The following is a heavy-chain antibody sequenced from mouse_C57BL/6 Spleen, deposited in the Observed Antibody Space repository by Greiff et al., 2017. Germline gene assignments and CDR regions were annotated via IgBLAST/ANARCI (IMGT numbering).Heavy chain of an antibody. CDR1: GYTFTSYW. CDR2: IDPSDSYT. V-gene: IGHV1-59*01. J-gene: IGHJ2*01. Sequence: QVQLQQSVAELVRPGTSVKLSCKASGYTFTSYWMHWVKQRPGQGLEWIGVIDPSDSYTNYNQKFKGKATLTVDTSSSTAYMQLSSLTSEDSAVYYCARRAPYSNLYYFDYWGQGTTLTVSS. CDR3: ARRAPYSNLYYFDY. D-gene: IGHD2-5*01.